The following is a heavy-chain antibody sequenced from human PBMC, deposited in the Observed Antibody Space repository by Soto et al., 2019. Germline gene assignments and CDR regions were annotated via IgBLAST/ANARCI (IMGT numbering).Heavy chain of an antibody. CDR1: GCTFSSYG. CDR3: AKDLSEILYYYYGMDV. Sequence: GPLGRTGSASGCTFSSYGMHWVRQAPGKGLEWVAVISYDGSNKYYADSVKGRFTISRDNSKNTLYLKMNSLRAEDTAVHYCAKDLSEILYYYYGMDVWGQGTPVTVS. J-gene: IGHJ6*02. CDR2: ISYDGSNK. V-gene: IGHV3-30*18. D-gene: IGHD3-3*02.